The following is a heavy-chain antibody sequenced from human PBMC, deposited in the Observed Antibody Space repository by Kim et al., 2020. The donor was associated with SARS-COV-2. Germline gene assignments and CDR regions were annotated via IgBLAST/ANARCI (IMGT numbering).Heavy chain of an antibody. CDR3: ARDEGKRGYDHGIDY. V-gene: IGHV3-30-3*01. Sequence: GGSLRLSCAASGFTFSSYAMHWVRQAPGKGLEWVAVISYDGSNKYYADSVKGRFTISRDNSKNTLYLQMNSLRAEDTAVYYCARDEGKRGYDHGIDYWGQGTLVTVSS. CDR1: GFTFSSYA. CDR2: ISYDGSNK. J-gene: IGHJ4*02. D-gene: IGHD5-12*01.